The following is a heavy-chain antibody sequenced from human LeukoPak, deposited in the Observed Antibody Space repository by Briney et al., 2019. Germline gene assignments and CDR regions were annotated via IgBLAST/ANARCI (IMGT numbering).Heavy chain of an antibody. V-gene: IGHV4-4*07. J-gene: IGHJ5*02. Sequence: SETLSLTCTVSGGSISSYYWSWIRQPAGKGLEWIGRIYTSGSTNYNPSLKSRVTMSVDTSENQFSLKLSSVTAADTAVYNCAKTPRSGGSCLTFDPWGQGTLVTVSS. CDR3: AKTPRSGGSCLTFDP. D-gene: IGHD2-15*01. CDR1: GGSISSYY. CDR2: IYTSGST.